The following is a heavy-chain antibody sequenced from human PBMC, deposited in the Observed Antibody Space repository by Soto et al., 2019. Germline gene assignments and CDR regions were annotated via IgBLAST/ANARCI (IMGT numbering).Heavy chain of an antibody. CDR3: ARDSSLAGIDY. D-gene: IGHD6-6*01. V-gene: IGHV3-13*01. CDR1: GFTFSSYD. J-gene: IGHJ4*02. CDR2: IGTTGDT. Sequence: GGSLRLSCAASGFTFSSYDMHWVRQATGKGLEWVSGIGTTGDTYYPGSVKGRFTIARENDKNYLYLQMNSLRAGDTAVYYCARDSSLAGIDYWGQGTLVTVSS.